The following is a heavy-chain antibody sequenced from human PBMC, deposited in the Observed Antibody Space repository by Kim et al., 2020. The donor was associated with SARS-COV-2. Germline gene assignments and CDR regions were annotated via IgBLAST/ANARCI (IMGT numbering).Heavy chain of an antibody. J-gene: IGHJ4*02. D-gene: IGHD2-15*01. Sequence: SVKVSCKASGGTFSSYAISWVRQAPGQGLEWMGGIIPIFGTANYAQKFQGRVTITADESTSTAYMELSSLRSEDTAVYYCAGVGGNNMDIVVVVAATRWYYFDYWGQGTLVTVSS. V-gene: IGHV1-69*13. CDR2: IIPIFGTA. CDR1: GGTFSSYA. CDR3: AGVGGNNMDIVVVVAATRWYYFDY.